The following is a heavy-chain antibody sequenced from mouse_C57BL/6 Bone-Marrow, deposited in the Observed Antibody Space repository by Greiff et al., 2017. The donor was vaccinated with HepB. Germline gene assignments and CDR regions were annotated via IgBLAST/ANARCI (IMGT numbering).Heavy chain of an antibody. V-gene: IGHV1-64*01. D-gene: IGHD1-1*01. Sequence: QVQLQQPGAELVKPGASVKLSCKASGYTFTSYWMHWVKQRPGQGLEWIGMIHPNSGSTNYHEKFKSKATLTVDKSSSTAYMQLSSLTSEDSAVYYCARSTYYYGSRYWYFDVWGTGTTVTVSS. J-gene: IGHJ1*03. CDR2: IHPNSGST. CDR1: GYTFTSYW. CDR3: ARSTYYYGSRYWYFDV.